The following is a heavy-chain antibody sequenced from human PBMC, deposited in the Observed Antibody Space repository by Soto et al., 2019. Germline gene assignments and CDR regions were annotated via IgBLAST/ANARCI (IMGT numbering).Heavy chain of an antibody. J-gene: IGHJ4*02. CDR2: IYPGDSDT. CDR3: ARQITIFGVAEGGFDY. V-gene: IGHV5-51*01. Sequence: GESLKISCKGSGYSFTSYWIGWVRQMPGKGLEWMGIIYPGDSDTRYSPSFQGQVTISANKSISTAYLQWSSLKASDTAMYYCARQITIFGVAEGGFDYWGQGTLVTVSS. CDR1: GYSFTSYW. D-gene: IGHD3-3*01.